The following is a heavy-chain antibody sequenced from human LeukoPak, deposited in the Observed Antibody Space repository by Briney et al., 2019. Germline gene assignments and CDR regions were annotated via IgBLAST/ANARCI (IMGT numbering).Heavy chain of an antibody. V-gene: IGHV3-21*04. D-gene: IGHD3-22*01. CDR2: ISSSDRYI. CDR1: EFTYTSYS. CDR3: ARDRYYYDSSGYYSFEY. J-gene: IGHJ4*02. Sequence: PGGSLRLSCAASEFTYTSYSMNWIRQAPGKGLEWVSSISSSDRYIYHADSVKGRFTISRDNAKNSLYLQMNSLRAEDTAVYYCARDRYYYDSSGYYSFEYWGQGTLVTVSS.